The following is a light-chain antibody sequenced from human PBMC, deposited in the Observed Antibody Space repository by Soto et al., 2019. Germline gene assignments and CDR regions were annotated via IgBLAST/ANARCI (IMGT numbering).Light chain of an antibody. J-gene: IGLJ3*02. CDR2: EVS. Sequence: QSALTQPASVSGSPGQSITISCTGTSSDVGGYNFVSWYQQHPGKAPKLIIYEVSNRPSGISNRFSGSKSGNTASLTISGLHAEDEAHYYCYSDTTSNTLVFGGGTKVTVL. CDR3: YSDTTSNTLV. CDR1: SSDVGGYNF. V-gene: IGLV2-14*01.